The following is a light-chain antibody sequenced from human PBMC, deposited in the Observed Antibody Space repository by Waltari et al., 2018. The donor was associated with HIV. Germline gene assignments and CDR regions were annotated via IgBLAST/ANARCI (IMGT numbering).Light chain of an antibody. V-gene: IGKV1-12*01. J-gene: IGKJ1*01. CDR2: ASS. CDR1: QAISSW. Sequence: DIQMTQSPCFVSASVGDRVTITCRTSQAISSWLTWYQQRPGAAPKLLIYASSTLQSGVPTRFSGGRSGANFTLTISSLQPEDFATYFCQQADGLPWTFGQGTKVEMK. CDR3: QQADGLPWT.